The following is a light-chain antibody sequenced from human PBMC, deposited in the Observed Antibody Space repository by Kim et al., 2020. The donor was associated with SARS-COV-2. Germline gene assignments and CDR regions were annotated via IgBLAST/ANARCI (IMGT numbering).Light chain of an antibody. V-gene: IGKV1D-12*01. CDR2: AAS. CDR3: QQSHSFPFT. CDR1: QDISTW. Sequence: ASVGDGVTITCRASQDISTWLAWYQQKPGKAPELLIDAASNLRSGVPSRFSDSGSGADFTLTINTLQPEDFATYYCQQSHSFPFTFGQGTRLEIK. J-gene: IGKJ5*01.